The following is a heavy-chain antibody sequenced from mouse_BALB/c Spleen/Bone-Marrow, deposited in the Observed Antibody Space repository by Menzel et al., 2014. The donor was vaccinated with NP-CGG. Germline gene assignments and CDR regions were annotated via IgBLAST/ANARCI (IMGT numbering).Heavy chain of an antibody. J-gene: IGHJ2*01. Sequence: EVQLQESGPELVKPGASVKVSCKASGYAFTNYNMYWVKQSHGKSLEWIGYNDPYSGGTNYNQKFKGKATLTVDKSSSTAYMHLNSLTSEDSAVYYCARLGTTAVPDYRGQGTPLTVSS. V-gene: IGHV1S135*01. CDR1: GYAFTNYN. CDR3: ARLGTTAVPDY. CDR2: NDPYSGGT. D-gene: IGHD1-1*01.